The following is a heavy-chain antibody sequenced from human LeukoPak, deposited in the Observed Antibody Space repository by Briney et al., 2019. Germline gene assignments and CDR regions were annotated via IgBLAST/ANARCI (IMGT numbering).Heavy chain of an antibody. CDR2: ISGSGGST. CDR3: AKAPQSRGLGTFDY. J-gene: IGHJ4*02. Sequence: GSLRLSCAASGFTFSSYAMSWVRQAPGKGLEWVSAISGSGGSTYYADPVKGRFTISRDNSKNTLYLQMNSLRAEDTAVYYCAKAPQSRGLGTFDYWGQGTLVTVSS. V-gene: IGHV3-23*01. D-gene: IGHD3/OR15-3a*01. CDR1: GFTFSSYA.